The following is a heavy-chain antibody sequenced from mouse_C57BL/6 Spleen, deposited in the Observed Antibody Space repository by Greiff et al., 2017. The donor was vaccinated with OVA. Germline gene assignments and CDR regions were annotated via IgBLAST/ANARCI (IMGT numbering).Heavy chain of an antibody. V-gene: IGHV3-8*01. CDR1: GSSITIDY. Sequence: VKLKESGPGLAKPSQTLSLTCSVTGSSITIDYWNWYRNFPGNKLEYMGYISYSGSTYYNPSLKSRISITRDTSKNQYYLQLNSVTTEDTATYYCARSGLLRYFDVWGTGTTVTVSS. D-gene: IGHD2-3*01. CDR3: ARSGLLRYFDV. J-gene: IGHJ1*03. CDR2: ISYSGST.